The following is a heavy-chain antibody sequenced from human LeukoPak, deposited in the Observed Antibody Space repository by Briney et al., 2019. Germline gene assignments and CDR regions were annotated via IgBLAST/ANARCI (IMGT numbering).Heavy chain of an antibody. D-gene: IGHD5-18*01. CDR1: GGSFSGYY. Sequence: SETLSLTCAVYGGSFSGYYWSWIRQPPGKGLEWIGEINHSGSTNYNPSLESRVTISVDTSKNQFSLKLSSVTAADTAVYYCARGLWIQLWTYYYYMDVWGKGTTVTVSS. CDR3: ARGLWIQLWTYYYYMDV. J-gene: IGHJ6*03. V-gene: IGHV4-34*01. CDR2: INHSGST.